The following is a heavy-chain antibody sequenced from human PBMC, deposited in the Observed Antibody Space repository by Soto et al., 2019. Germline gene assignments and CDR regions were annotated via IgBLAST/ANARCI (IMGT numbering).Heavy chain of an antibody. CDR2: ISGSGGST. CDR1: GFTFSSYA. Sequence: EVQLLESGGGLVQPGGSLRLSCAASGFTFSSYAMSWVRQAPGKGLVWVSAISGSGGSTYYADSVKGRFTISRDNSKNTLYLQMNSLRAEDTAVYYCAKDHHYSSGWYWGSAFDIWGQGTMVTVSS. CDR3: AKDHHYSSGWYWGSAFDI. V-gene: IGHV3-23*01. J-gene: IGHJ3*02. D-gene: IGHD6-19*01.